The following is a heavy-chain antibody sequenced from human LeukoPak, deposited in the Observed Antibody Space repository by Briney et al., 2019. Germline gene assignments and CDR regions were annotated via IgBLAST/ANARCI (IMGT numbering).Heavy chain of an antibody. CDR2: ISTSSSYI. V-gene: IGHV3-21*01. Sequence: GGSLRLSCAASGFTFSSYSMNWVRQAPGKGLEWVSSISTSSSYIYYADSVKGRFTISRDNAKNSLYLKMKSLRAEDEAVYYCARDRESSSWFDYWGQGTLVTVSS. CDR1: GFTFSSYS. D-gene: IGHD6-13*01. CDR3: ARDRESSSWFDY. J-gene: IGHJ4*02.